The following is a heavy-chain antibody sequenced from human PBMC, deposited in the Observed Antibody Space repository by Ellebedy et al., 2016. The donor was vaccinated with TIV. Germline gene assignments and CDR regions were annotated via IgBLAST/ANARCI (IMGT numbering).Heavy chain of an antibody. V-gene: IGHV4-59*12. CDR1: GGSISSYY. Sequence: MPSETLSLTCTVSGGSISSYYWSWIRQPPGKGLEWIGYVSSSGNTNYNPSLKSRVTISIDTSKNQFSLKLSFVTAADTAVYYCAGTEYIGFWGDWGQGTLVTVSS. CDR3: AGTEYIGFWGD. CDR2: VSSSGNT. J-gene: IGHJ4*02. D-gene: IGHD3-16*01.